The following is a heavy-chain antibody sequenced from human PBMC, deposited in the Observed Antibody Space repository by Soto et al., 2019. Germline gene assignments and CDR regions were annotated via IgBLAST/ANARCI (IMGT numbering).Heavy chain of an antibody. V-gene: IGHV4-30-2*01. CDR1: GGSISSGGYS. CDR3: ARDRFGPVAVAGTGWFDP. CDR2: IYHSGST. Sequence: SETLSLTCAVSGGSISSGGYSWSWIRQPPGKGLEWIGYIYHSGSTYYNPSLKSRVTISVDRSKNQFSLKLSSVTAADTAVYYCARDRFGPVAVAGTGWFDPWGQGTLVTVSS. D-gene: IGHD6-19*01. J-gene: IGHJ5*02.